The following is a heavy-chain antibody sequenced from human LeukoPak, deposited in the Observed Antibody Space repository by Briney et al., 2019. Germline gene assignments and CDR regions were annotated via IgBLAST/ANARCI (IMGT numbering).Heavy chain of an antibody. Sequence: RPSETLSLTCTVAGGSISSNYWSWIRQPPGKGLEWIGYVYYTGSTNYNPSLNSRVTMSIDTSKNQFSLRLSSVTAADTAVYYCARVVGFYDSSAFDLWGQGTLVTVSS. CDR1: GGSISSNY. V-gene: IGHV4-59*01. J-gene: IGHJ5*02. CDR2: VYYTGST. CDR3: ARVVGFYDSSAFDL. D-gene: IGHD3-22*01.